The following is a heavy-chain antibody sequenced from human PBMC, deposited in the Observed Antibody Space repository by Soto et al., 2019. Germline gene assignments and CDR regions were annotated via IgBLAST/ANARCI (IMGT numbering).Heavy chain of an antibody. CDR2: INAGNGNT. Sequence: SSVNVSCKASGYTFTSYAMHWVRQAPGQRLEWMGWINAGNGNTKYSQKFQGRVTITRDTSASTAYMELSSLRSEDTDVYYCATEKGYSSSRNWFDPWGQGTLVTLSS. CDR1: GYTFTSYA. CDR3: ATEKGYSSSRNWFDP. J-gene: IGHJ5*02. D-gene: IGHD6-13*01. V-gene: IGHV1-3*01.